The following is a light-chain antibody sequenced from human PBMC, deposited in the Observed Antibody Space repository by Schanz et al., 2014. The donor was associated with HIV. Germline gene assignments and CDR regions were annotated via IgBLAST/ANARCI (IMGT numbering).Light chain of an antibody. Sequence: QSALTQPASVSGSPGQSITISCTGTSIDAGGYNYVSWYQQHPGKAPKLMIYDVTNRPSGVSNRFSGSKSGNTASLTISGLQAEDETDYYCSSYSTSDTLVFGGGTKPTVL. V-gene: IGLV2-14*03. CDR1: SIDAGGYNY. J-gene: IGLJ2*01. CDR2: DVT. CDR3: SSYSTSDTLV.